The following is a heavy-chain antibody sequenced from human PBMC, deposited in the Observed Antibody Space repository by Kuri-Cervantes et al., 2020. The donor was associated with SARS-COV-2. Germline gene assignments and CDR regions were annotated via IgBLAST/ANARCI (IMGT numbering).Heavy chain of an antibody. V-gene: IGHV3-23*01. J-gene: IGHJ6*03. CDR2: ISGSSSYI. CDR3: AKDSNDFWSGGGWHYYYYYYMDV. D-gene: IGHD3-3*01. CDR1: GFTFSSYA. Sequence: GGSLRLSCAASGFTFSSYAMSWVRQAPGKGLEWVSAISGSSSYIYYADSVKGRFTISRDNSKNTLYLQMNSLRAEDTAVYYCAKDSNDFWSGGGWHYYYYYYMDVWGKGTTVTVSS.